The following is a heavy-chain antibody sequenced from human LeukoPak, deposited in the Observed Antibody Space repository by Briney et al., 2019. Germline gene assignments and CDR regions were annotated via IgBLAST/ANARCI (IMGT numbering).Heavy chain of an antibody. CDR2: ISNSGSTI. CDR3: ARRGAPVAGVRGNWFDP. J-gene: IGHJ5*02. Sequence: GGSLRLSCTASGFTFSDYYMSWIRQAPGKGLEWVSYISNSGSTIYYADSVKGRFTISRDNAKNSLYLQMNSLRAEDTAVYYCARRGAPVAGVRGNWFDPWGQGTLVTVSS. V-gene: IGHV3-11*04. D-gene: IGHD6-19*01. CDR1: GFTFSDYY.